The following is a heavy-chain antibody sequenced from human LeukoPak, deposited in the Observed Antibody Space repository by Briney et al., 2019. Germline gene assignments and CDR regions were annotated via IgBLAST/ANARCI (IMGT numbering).Heavy chain of an antibody. CDR2: ISWNSGSI. CDR3: IRLDDASGELSP. D-gene: IGHD3-16*02. Sequence: PGRSLRLSCAASGFTFGDYAMHWVRQAPGKGLEWVSGISWNSGSIGYADSVKGRFTISRDNAKNSLYLQMNSLRAEDTALYYCIRLDDASGELSPWGQGTLVTVSS. J-gene: IGHJ5*02. V-gene: IGHV3-9*01. CDR1: GFTFGDYA.